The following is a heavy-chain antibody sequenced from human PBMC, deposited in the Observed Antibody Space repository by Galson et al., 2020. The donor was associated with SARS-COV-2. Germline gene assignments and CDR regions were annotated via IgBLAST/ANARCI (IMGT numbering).Heavy chain of an antibody. CDR1: GYSFTSHW. D-gene: IGHD5-18*01. J-gene: IGHJ6*04. V-gene: IGHV5-51*01. Sequence: GESLKISCKGSGYSFTSHWIGWVRQMPGKGLEWMGIIYPDDSEARYSPSFQGQVTISADRSISTAYLQWSSLKASDTATYYCARQGTVDSDMAGMDVWGKGTTVTVSS. CDR3: ARQGTVDSDMAGMDV. CDR2: IYPDDSEA.